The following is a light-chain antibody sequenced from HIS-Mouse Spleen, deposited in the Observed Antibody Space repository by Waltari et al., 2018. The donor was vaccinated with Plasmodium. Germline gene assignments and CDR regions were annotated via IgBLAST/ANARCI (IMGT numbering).Light chain of an antibody. CDR1: ALPKKF. J-gene: IGLJ3*02. CDR2: EDS. V-gene: IGLV3-10*01. Sequence: SYVLTQPPSASVSPGQTARITSSGDALPKKFAYWYQQKSGQAPVLVIYEDSKQPSGIPERFSGSSSGTMATLTISGAQVEDEADYYCYSTDSSGNHRVFGGGTKLTVL. CDR3: YSTDSSGNHRV.